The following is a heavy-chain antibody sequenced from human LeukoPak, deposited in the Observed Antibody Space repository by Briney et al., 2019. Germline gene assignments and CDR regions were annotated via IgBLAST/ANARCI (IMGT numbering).Heavy chain of an antibody. D-gene: IGHD3-9*01. CDR1: GFTFDDYG. J-gene: IGHJ4*02. V-gene: IGHV3-20*04. CDR2: INWNGGST. CDR3: ARDRDDILTGTLDY. Sequence: PGGSLRLSCAASGFTFDDYGMSWVRQAPGKGLEWVSGINWNGGSTGYADSVKGRFTISRDNAKNSLYLQMNSLRAEDTALYYCARDRDDILTGTLDYWAQGTLVTVSS.